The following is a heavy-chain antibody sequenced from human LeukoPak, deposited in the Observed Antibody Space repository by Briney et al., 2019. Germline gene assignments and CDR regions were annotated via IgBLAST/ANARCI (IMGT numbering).Heavy chain of an antibody. J-gene: IGHJ4*02. CDR3: ARGQYCTSFTCPYYFDY. CDR1: GYTFTTYD. V-gene: IGHV1-8*01. Sequence: ASVKVSCKASGYTFTTYDINWVRQATGQGLEWMGWMNPNSGNTGYAQKFQGRVTMTRNTSTGTAYMELSSLRSEDTAVYYCARGQYCTSFTCPYYFDYWGQGTLVTVPP. D-gene: IGHD2-8*01. CDR2: MNPNSGNT.